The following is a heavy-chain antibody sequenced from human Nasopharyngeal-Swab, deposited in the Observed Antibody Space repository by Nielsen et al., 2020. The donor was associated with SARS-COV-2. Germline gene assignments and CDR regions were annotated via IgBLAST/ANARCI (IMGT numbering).Heavy chain of an antibody. J-gene: IGHJ3*02. Sequence: SETLSLTCTVSGGYISSGGHYWTWIRQPAGKGLEWIGRIHSSGSTNYNPSLKSRVSISIDTSKNQFSLRLSSVTAADTAMYYCATCSSANCYPPDDAFDIWGQGTMV. CDR1: GGYISSGGHY. CDR3: ATCSSANCYPPDDAFDI. D-gene: IGHD2-2*01. V-gene: IGHV4-61*02. CDR2: IHSSGST.